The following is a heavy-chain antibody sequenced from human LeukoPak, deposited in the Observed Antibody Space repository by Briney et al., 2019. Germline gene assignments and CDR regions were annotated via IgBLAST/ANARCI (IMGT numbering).Heavy chain of an antibody. Sequence: ASVKVSCKASGYTFTTYAMHWVRQAPGQRLEWMGWINAGNGNTKYSQRLQGRVTVSRDTSATTAYMELSSLRSEDTAVYYCARGASSDWPFDYWGQGTLVTVSS. CDR1: GYTFTTYA. CDR3: ARGASSDWPFDY. CDR2: INAGNGNT. D-gene: IGHD6-19*01. V-gene: IGHV1-3*01. J-gene: IGHJ4*02.